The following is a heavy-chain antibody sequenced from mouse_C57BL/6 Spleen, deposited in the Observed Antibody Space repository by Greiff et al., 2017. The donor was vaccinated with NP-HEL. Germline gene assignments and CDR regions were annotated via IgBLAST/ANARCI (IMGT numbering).Heavy chain of an antibody. CDR3: ARDDGYYNWYFDV. CDR1: GFTFSSYG. V-gene: IGHV5-6*01. J-gene: IGHJ1*03. D-gene: IGHD2-3*01. CDR2: ISSGGSYT. Sequence: VQLKESGGDLVKPGGSLKLSCAASGFTFSSYGMSWVRQTPDKRLEWVATISSGGSYTYYPDSVKGRFTISRDNAKNTLYLQMSSLKSEDTAMYYCARDDGYYNWYFDVWGTGTTVTVSS.